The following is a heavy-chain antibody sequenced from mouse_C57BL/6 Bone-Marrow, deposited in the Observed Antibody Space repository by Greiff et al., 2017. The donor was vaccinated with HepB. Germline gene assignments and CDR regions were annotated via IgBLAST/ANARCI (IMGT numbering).Heavy chain of an antibody. CDR2: INPGSGGT. J-gene: IGHJ1*03. CDR3: ARGEDWYFDV. V-gene: IGHV1-54*01. CDR1: GYAFTNYL. Sequence: VKLLESGAELVRPGTSVKVSCKASGYAFTNYLIEWVKQRPGQGLEWIGVINPGSGGTNYNEKFKGKATLTADKSSSTAYMQLSSLTSEDSAVYFCARGEDWYFDVWGTGTTVTVSS.